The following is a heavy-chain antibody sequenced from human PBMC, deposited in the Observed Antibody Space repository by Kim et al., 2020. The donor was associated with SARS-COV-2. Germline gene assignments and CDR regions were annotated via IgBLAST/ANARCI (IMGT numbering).Heavy chain of an antibody. CDR3: ARHSGSYSYYYYGMDV. CDR2: ISSSSTI. V-gene: IGHV3-48*02. J-gene: IGHJ6*02. CDR1: GFTFSSYS. D-gene: IGHD1-26*01. Sequence: GGSLRLSCAASGFTFSSYSMNWVRQAPGKGLEWVSYISSSSTIYYADSVKGRFTISRDNAKNSLYLQMNSLRDEDTAVYYCARHSGSYSYYYYGMDVWGQGTTVTVSS.